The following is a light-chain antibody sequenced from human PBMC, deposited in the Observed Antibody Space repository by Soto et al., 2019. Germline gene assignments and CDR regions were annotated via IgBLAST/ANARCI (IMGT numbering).Light chain of an antibody. CDR1: SSDVGGYNY. J-gene: IGLJ2*01. Sequence: QSVLTQPASVSGSPGQSITISCTGTSSDVGGYNYVSWYQQHPGKAPKPMIYEVSNRPSGVSNRFSGSKSGNTASLTISGLQAEDEADYYCSSYTSRSTLVFGGGTKLTVL. V-gene: IGLV2-14*01. CDR3: SSYTSRSTLV. CDR2: EVS.